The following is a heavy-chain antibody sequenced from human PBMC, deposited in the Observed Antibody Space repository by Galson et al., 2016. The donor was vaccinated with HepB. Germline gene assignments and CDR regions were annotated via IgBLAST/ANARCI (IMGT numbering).Heavy chain of an antibody. D-gene: IGHD1-7*01. Sequence: SLRLSCAASGFTFSGYDMVWVRQAPGKGLEWVSYISFRSKTIYYADSVKGRFTISRDSAKNPLFLQMSSLRSEDTAVYGCARERWNSYWGQGTLVTVAS. J-gene: IGHJ4*02. CDR3: ARERWNSY. CDR1: GFTFSGYD. V-gene: IGHV3-48*04. CDR2: ISFRSKTI.